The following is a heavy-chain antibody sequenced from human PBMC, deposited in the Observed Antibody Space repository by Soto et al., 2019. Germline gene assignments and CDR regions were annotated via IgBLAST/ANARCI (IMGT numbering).Heavy chain of an antibody. V-gene: IGHV3-23*01. CDR1: GFTFSSYA. D-gene: IGHD3-22*01. CDR2: ISGSGGST. CDR3: AKGYYYDSSGYSLDAFDI. J-gene: IGHJ3*02. Sequence: EVQLLESGGGLVQPGGSLRLSCAASGFTFSSYAMSWVRQAPGKGLEWVSAISGSGGSTYYADSVKGRFTISRDNSKNTLYLQMNSLRAEDTAVYYCAKGYYYDSSGYSLDAFDIWGQGTMVTVSS.